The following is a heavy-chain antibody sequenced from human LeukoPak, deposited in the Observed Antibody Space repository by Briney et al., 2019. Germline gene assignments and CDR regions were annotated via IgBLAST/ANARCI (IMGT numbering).Heavy chain of an antibody. Sequence: GESLKISCKASGYSFSNYWIGWVRQMPGKGLEWMGIVFPGDSDTRYSPSFQGQVTISADKSISTAYLQWSSLKASDTAIYYCVVPYGLGSYTFDYWGQGTLATVSS. CDR2: VFPGDSDT. J-gene: IGHJ4*02. CDR1: GYSFSNYW. CDR3: VVPYGLGSYTFDY. V-gene: IGHV5-51*01. D-gene: IGHD3-10*01.